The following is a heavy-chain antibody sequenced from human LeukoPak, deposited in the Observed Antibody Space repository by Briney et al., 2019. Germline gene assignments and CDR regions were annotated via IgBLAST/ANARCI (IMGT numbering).Heavy chain of an antibody. J-gene: IGHJ4*02. V-gene: IGHV3-64*04. D-gene: IGHD2-15*01. CDR2: ISTDGGST. CDR1: GFTFSYFP. CDR3: ARDRGSDDPIDY. Sequence: GGSLRLSCAASGFTFSYFPMHWVRQAPGKGLEYVSAISTDGGSTYYADSVKGRFTVSRDNSKDTLYLELNSLRDEDTAVYYCARDRGSDDPIDYWGQGTLVTVSS.